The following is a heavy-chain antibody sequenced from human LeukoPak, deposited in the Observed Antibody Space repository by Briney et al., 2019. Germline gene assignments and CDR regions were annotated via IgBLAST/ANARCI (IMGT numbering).Heavy chain of an antibody. CDR2: IYYSGGNT. V-gene: IGHV3-23*01. CDR3: AKDQGQAVVPRRFDN. CDR1: GFMFSNFA. D-gene: IGHD2-2*01. Sequence: GGSLRLSCAASGFMFSNFAMSWVRQAPGKGLELVSTIYYSGGNTYSADPVKGRFTISRDNAKNTLYLQMNSLRAEDTAVYYCAKDQGQAVVPRRFDNWGQGTLVTVSS. J-gene: IGHJ4*02.